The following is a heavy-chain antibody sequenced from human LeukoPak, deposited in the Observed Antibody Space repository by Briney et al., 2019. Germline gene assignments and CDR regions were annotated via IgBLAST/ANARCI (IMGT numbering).Heavy chain of an antibody. D-gene: IGHD6-13*01. CDR1: TYSFTSYW. CDR3: ARPSGSSSWYYYFDF. Sequence: GESLKISCKGSTYSFTSYWIGWVRQMPGQGLEWMGIIYPGDSNTRYSPSFQGQVTISADKSISTAYLQWSRLRASDTAMYYCARPSGSSSWYYYFDFWGQGTQVTVSS. CDR2: IYPGDSNT. J-gene: IGHJ4*02. V-gene: IGHV5-51*01.